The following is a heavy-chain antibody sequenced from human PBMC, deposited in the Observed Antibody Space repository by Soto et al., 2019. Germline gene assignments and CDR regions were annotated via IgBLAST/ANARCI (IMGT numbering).Heavy chain of an antibody. CDR2: IHDSGIT. CDR1: GDSISRYY. V-gene: IGHV4-59*01. J-gene: IGHJ2*01. D-gene: IGHD1-1*01. CDR3: ARGPPLSGTNYWYFDL. Sequence: SETLSLTCTVSGDSISRYYWSWIRQPPGKGLEWIAYIHDSGITNYNPSLKSRVATSVNTSKNQFSLKLNSVTAADTAVYYCARGPPLSGTNYWYFDLWGRGTLVTVSS.